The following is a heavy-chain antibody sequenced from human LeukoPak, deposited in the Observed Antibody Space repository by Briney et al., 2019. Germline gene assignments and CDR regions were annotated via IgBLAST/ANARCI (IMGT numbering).Heavy chain of an antibody. J-gene: IGHJ6*03. CDR2: ISGSGGST. V-gene: IGHV3-23*01. CDR1: GFTFSSYA. D-gene: IGHD2-2*02. CDR3: AKVWGDIVVVPAAIKGPYYYYYMDV. Sequence: PGGSLRLTCAASGFTFSSYAMSWVRQAPGKGLEWVSAISGSGGSTYYADSVKSRFTISRDNSKNTLYLQMNSLRAEDTAVYYCAKVWGDIVVVPAAIKGPYYYYYMDVWGKGTTVTVSS.